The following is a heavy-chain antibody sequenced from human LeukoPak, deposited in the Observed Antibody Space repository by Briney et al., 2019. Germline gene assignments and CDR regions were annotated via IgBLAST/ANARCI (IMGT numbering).Heavy chain of an antibody. Sequence: GGSLRLSCVASGFSFNNYAVNWVRQAPGKGLEWVSLIIGSSGSTFYADSVKGRFTISRDKSKNTLYLQMNSLRAEDTVVYYCAKGAYDYIEIAYFDYWGQGSLVTVSS. J-gene: IGHJ4*02. CDR3: AKGAYDYIEIAYFDY. CDR2: IIGSSGST. D-gene: IGHD5-12*01. CDR1: GFSFNNYA. V-gene: IGHV3-23*01.